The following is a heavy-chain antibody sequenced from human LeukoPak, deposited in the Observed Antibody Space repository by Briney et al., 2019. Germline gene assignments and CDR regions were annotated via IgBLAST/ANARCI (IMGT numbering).Heavy chain of an antibody. Sequence: SQTLSLTCTVSGDSISSGDYYWSWIRQPAGKGLEWIGRISSSGSTNYNPSLKSRVTISVDTSKNQFSLKLSSVTAADTAVYYCARYRYSSVSYYYYMDVWGKGTTVTISS. J-gene: IGHJ6*03. CDR3: ARYRYSSVSYYYYMDV. CDR1: GDSISSGDYY. V-gene: IGHV4-61*02. CDR2: ISSSGST. D-gene: IGHD6-19*01.